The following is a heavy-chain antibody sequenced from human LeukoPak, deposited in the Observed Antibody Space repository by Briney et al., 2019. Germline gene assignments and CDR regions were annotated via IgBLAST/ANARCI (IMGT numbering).Heavy chain of an antibody. D-gene: IGHD3-10*01. CDR1: GFTFSSYG. Sequence: PGGSLRLSCAASGFTFSSYGMHWVRQAPGKGLEWVSSISSSSSYIYYADSVKGRFTISRDNAKNSLYLQMNSLRAEDTAVYYCARGSGNIWFGEFYYYYGMDVWGQGTTVTVSS. V-gene: IGHV3-21*01. CDR2: ISSSSSYI. CDR3: ARGSGNIWFGEFYYYYGMDV. J-gene: IGHJ6*02.